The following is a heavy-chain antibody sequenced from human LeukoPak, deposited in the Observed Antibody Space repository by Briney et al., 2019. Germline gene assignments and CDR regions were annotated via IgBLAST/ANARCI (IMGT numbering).Heavy chain of an antibody. CDR1: GFTFSSYA. Sequence: GGSLRLSCAASGFTFSSYAMSWVRQAPGEGLEWVSVISGSGRTTFYADSVKGRFTISRDNSKNTLYLQMNSLRAEDTAVYYCAKSSYDILTGHDYWGQGVLVTVSS. D-gene: IGHD3-9*01. CDR2: ISGSGRTT. CDR3: AKSSYDILTGHDY. V-gene: IGHV3-23*01. J-gene: IGHJ4*02.